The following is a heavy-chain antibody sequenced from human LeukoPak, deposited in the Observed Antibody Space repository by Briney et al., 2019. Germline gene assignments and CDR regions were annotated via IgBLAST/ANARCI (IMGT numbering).Heavy chain of an antibody. CDR2: IYTSGST. CDR3: ARDGDYGDYFDY. J-gene: IGHJ4*02. D-gene: IGHD4-17*01. V-gene: IGHV4-4*07. Sequence: SETLSLTCTVSGGSISSYYWSWIRQPAGKGLEWIGRIYTSGSTNYNPSLKSRVTISVDTSKNQFSLKLSSVTAADTAVYYCARDGDYGDYFDYWGQGTLVTVSS. CDR1: GGSISSYY.